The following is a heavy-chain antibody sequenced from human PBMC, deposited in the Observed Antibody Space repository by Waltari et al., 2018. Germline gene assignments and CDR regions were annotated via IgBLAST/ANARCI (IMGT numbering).Heavy chain of an antibody. CDR1: GFTFSSYS. V-gene: IGHV3-48*04. D-gene: IGHD6-19*01. J-gene: IGHJ4*02. Sequence: EVQLVESGGGLVQPGGSLRLSCAASGFTFSSYSMNWVRQAPGKGLEWVSYISSSSSTIYYADSVKGRFTISRDNAKNSLYLQMNSLRAEDTAVYYCARDPQSGYSSGWYGEYWGQGTLVTVSS. CDR3: ARDPQSGYSSGWYGEY. CDR2: ISSSSSTI.